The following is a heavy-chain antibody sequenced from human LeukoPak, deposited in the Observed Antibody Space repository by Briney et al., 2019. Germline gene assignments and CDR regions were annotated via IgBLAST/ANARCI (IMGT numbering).Heavy chain of an antibody. Sequence: GASVKVSCKASGYTFTSYYMHWVRQASGQGLEWMGIINPSGDSTNYAQKFQGRVTMTRDTSTSTVYMELSSLRSEDTAVYYCAGAIDFWSGYWAWGQGTLVTISS. J-gene: IGHJ5*02. V-gene: IGHV1-46*01. CDR1: GYTFTSYY. CDR3: AGAIDFWSGYWA. D-gene: IGHD3-3*01. CDR2: INPSGDST.